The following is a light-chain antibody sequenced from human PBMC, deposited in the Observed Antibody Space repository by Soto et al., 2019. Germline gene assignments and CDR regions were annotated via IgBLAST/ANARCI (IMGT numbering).Light chain of an antibody. CDR1: QSVGSY. CDR2: DAS. J-gene: IGKJ3*01. CDR3: QQRTNWPPIFT. Sequence: EIVLTQSPATLSLSPGERATLSCRASQSVGSYLAWYQQKPGQAPRLLIYDASNRATGIPARFSGSGSGTAFTPTISRLEPEDFAVYSCQQRTNWPPIFTFGPGTKVDIK. V-gene: IGKV3-11*01.